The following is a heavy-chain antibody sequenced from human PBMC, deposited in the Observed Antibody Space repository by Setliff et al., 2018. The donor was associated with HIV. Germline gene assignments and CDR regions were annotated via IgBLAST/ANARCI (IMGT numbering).Heavy chain of an antibody. CDR3: TTGCSLRENWF. J-gene: IGHJ5*01. V-gene: IGHV3-23*01. CDR2: ISSSAGST. D-gene: IGHD6-13*01. CDR1: GFTFSSYA. Sequence: GGSLRLSCAASGFTFSSYAMSWVRQTPGKGLEWVSFISSSAGSTYYSDSVKGRFTISRDNSKNMLYLQMTSLRADDTAVYYCTTGCSLRENWF.